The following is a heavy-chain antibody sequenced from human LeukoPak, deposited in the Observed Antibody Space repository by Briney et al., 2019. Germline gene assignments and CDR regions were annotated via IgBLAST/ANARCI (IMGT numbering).Heavy chain of an antibody. CDR3: AKPIGGGLAVTADWFHP. J-gene: IGHJ5*01. Sequence: SGGSLRLSCAASGFVFRFYAISWLRQPPGKAREWVSNINANSGTTSYAASVGGRHTIPRDISKHTLYLQVNTLSAGDTGAYFCAKPIGGGLAVTADWFHPWGQGTQVVVSS. V-gene: IGHV3-23*01. CDR2: INANSGTT. D-gene: IGHD6-19*01. CDR1: GFVFRFYA.